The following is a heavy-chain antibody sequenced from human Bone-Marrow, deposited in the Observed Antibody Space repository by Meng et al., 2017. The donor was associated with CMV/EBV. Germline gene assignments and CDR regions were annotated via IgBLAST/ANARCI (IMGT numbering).Heavy chain of an antibody. V-gene: IGHV4-39*02. Sequence: GSLRLSCTVSGGSVSSGSHYWSWIRQPPGKGLEWIGIIYNTGSTYYNPSLKSRVTISVDTPKNQFSLKLRSVAAADTAVYYCARDRRTRYCSSTSCHPAYYYGMDVWGQGTTVTVSS. CDR2: IYNTGST. CDR1: GGSVSSGSHY. J-gene: IGHJ6*02. D-gene: IGHD2-2*01. CDR3: ARDRRTRYCSSTSCHPAYYYGMDV.